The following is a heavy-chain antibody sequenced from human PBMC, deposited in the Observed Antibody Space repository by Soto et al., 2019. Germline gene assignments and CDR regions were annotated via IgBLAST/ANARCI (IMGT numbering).Heavy chain of an antibody. CDR2: VYTSGSSNTGST. Sequence: SETLSLTCTVAGRSISSYYCSWIRQPAGKGLEWIGRVYTSGSSNTGSTKYNPAFKSRVTMSVDLSKNQFSLKLTSLTAADTAVYYCASRYCTTTSCYDNWFDPWGQGTLVTVSS. CDR3: ASRYCTTTSCYDNWFDP. D-gene: IGHD2-2*01. V-gene: IGHV4-4*07. CDR1: GRSISSYY. J-gene: IGHJ5*02.